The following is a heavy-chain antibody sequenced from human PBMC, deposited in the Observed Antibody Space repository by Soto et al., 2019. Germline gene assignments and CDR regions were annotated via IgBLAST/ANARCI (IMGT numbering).Heavy chain of an antibody. V-gene: IGHV3-21*01. J-gene: IGHJ6*02. Sequence: PGGSLRLSCAASGFTFSSYSMNWVRQAPGKGLEWVSSISSSSSYIYYADSVKGRFTISRDNAKNSLYLQMNSLRAEDTAVYYCGGGVSPPPLYYDILTGYSRYYYYGMDVWGQGTTVTVSS. CDR2: ISSSSSYI. CDR3: GGGVSPPPLYYDILTGYSRYYYYGMDV. D-gene: IGHD3-9*01. CDR1: GFTFSSYS.